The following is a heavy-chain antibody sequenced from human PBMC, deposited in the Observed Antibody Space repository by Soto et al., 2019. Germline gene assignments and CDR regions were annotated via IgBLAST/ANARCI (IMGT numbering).Heavy chain of an antibody. D-gene: IGHD5-18*01. CDR1: GFTFSSYA. CDR2: ISGSGGST. Sequence: HPGGSLRLSCAASGFTFSSYAMSWVRQAPGKGLEWVSAISGSGGSTYYADSVKGRFTISRDNSKNTLYLQMNSPRAEDTAVYYCAKNEGYSYGFYYYYYIDVWGKGTTVTVSS. V-gene: IGHV3-23*01. J-gene: IGHJ6*03. CDR3: AKNEGYSYGFYYYYYIDV.